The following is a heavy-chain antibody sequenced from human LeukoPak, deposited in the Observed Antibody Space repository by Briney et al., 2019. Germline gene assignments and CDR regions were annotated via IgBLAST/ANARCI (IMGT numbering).Heavy chain of an antibody. CDR1: GGSISSSSYY. J-gene: IGHJ4*02. Sequence: PSETLSLTCTASGGSISSSSYYWGWIRQPPGKGLEWIGSIYYSGSTYYNPSLKSRVTISVDTSKNQFSLKLSSVTAADTAVYYCARSPYGSGSYPNPDYWGQGTLVTVSS. D-gene: IGHD3-10*01. V-gene: IGHV4-39*01. CDR3: ARSPYGSGSYPNPDY. CDR2: IYYSGST.